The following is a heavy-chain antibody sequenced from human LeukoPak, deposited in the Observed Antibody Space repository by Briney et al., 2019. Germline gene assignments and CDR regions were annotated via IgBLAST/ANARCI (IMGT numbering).Heavy chain of an antibody. CDR1: GCRFSTYW. CDR2: IYPRNYST. V-gene: IGHV5-51*01. CDR3: ARLDSAGDWLY. J-gene: IGHJ4*02. D-gene: IGHD2-21*02. Sequence: PGGALKISFQGSGCRFSTYWIGWVRRMPGKGVEWMGIIYPRNYSTRYSASFQGQVTISADTSINTAYLQWSTLKASDTAMYYCARLDSAGDWLYWGQGTLVTVSS.